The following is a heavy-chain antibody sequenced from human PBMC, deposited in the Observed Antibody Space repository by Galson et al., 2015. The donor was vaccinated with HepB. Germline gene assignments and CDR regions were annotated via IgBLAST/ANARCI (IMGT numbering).Heavy chain of an antibody. Sequence: ETLSLTCAVSGGSISSSNWWSWVRQPPGKGLEWTGEIYHSGSTNYNPSLKSRVTISVDKSKNQFSLKLSSVTAADMAVYYCARTPRLGCSSTSCYTENWFDPWGQGTLVTVSS. CDR1: GGSISSSNW. J-gene: IGHJ5*02. CDR2: IYHSGST. V-gene: IGHV4-4*02. CDR3: ARTPRLGCSSTSCYTENWFDP. D-gene: IGHD2-2*02.